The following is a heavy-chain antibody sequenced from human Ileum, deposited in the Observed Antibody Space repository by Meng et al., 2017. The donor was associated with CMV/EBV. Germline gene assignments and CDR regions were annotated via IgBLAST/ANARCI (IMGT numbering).Heavy chain of an antibody. D-gene: IGHD2-2*01. CDR2: INSDGSST. V-gene: IGHV3-74*01. CDR1: GFTFSSYW. J-gene: IGHJ4*02. CDR3: AVLQDYCSSTSCYVSGDSN. Sequence: GESLKISCAASGFTFSSYWMHWVRQAPGKGLVWVSRINSDGSSTSYADSVKGRFTISRDNAKNTLYLQMNSLRAEDTAVYYCAVLQDYCSSTSCYVSGDSNWGQGTLVTVSS.